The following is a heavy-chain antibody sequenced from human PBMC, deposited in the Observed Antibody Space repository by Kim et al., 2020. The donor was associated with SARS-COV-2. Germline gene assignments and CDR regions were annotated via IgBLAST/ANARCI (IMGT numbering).Heavy chain of an antibody. J-gene: IGHJ4*02. V-gene: IGHV3-48*03. Sequence: GGSLRLSCAASGFSFSDYDMIWVRQAPGKGLEWLSYISGSGRTIHYADSVKGRFTISRDNAKNSLYLQVTSMTAEDTGVYYCARDGYATVGWHSVDYWGQGTLVTVSS. D-gene: IGHD6-19*01. CDR1: GFSFSDYD. CDR2: ISGSGRTI. CDR3: ARDGYATVGWHSVDY.